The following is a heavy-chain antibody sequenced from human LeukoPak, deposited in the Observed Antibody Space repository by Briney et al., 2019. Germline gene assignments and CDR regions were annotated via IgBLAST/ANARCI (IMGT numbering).Heavy chain of an antibody. CDR3: ARGRDYIWGMSGY. CDR2: ISHSGVT. CDR1: DESLSGYW. J-gene: IGHJ4*02. Sequence: SETLSLTCAVYDESLSGYWWSWIRQPPGKGLEWIGEISHSGVTNYNPSFKTRVTLSRDTSNKQVSLIMTSVTAADTAMYFCARGRDYIWGMSGYWNQGTQVTVSS. D-gene: IGHD3-16*01. V-gene: IGHV4-34*01.